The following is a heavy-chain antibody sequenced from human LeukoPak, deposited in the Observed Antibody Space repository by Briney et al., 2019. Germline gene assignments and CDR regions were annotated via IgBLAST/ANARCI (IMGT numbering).Heavy chain of an antibody. Sequence: PGGSLRLSCAASGFTFSSYAMSWVRQAPGKGLEWVSAISGSGGSTYYADPVKGRFTISRDNSKNTLYLQMNSLRAEDTAVYYCAKSRWDTAMASLDYWGQGTLVTVSS. J-gene: IGHJ4*02. CDR2: ISGSGGST. CDR3: AKSRWDTAMASLDY. CDR1: GFTFSSYA. D-gene: IGHD5-18*01. V-gene: IGHV3-23*01.